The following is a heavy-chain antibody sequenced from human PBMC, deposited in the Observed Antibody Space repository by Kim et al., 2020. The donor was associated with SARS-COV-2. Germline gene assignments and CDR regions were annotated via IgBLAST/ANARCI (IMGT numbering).Heavy chain of an antibody. J-gene: IGHJ4*01. CDR1: GFTFSSYA. CDR3: AKATLPSCTGVTCYYFD. D-gene: IGHD2-8*02. CDR2: ISGSVGTT. Sequence: GGSLRLSCAASGFTFSSYAMSWVRQAPGKGLEWVSTISGSVGTTYYADSVKARFTISRDDSKNTLYLQMISLRAEDTAVYYYAKATLPSCTGVTCYYFD. V-gene: IGHV3-23*01.